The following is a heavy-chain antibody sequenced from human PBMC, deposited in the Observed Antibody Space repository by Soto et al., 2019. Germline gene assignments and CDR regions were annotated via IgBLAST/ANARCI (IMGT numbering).Heavy chain of an antibody. CDR2: IYSGGST. J-gene: IGHJ4*02. CDR3: ARGRSGYYSTYFDY. V-gene: IGHV3-53*04. Sequence: EVQLVESGGGLVQPGGSLRLSCAASGFTVSSNYMSWVRQAPGKGLEWVSVIYSGGSTYYADSVKGRFTISRHNSKNTLYLQMNSLRAEDTAVYYCARGRSGYYSTYFDYWGQGTLVTVSS. CDR1: GFTVSSNY. D-gene: IGHD3-3*01.